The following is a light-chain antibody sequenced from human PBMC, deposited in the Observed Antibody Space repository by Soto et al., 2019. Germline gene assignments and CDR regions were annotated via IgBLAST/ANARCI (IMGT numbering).Light chain of an antibody. Sequence: DIVMTQSPDSLAVSLGERATINCKSSQSVLYTSNSKNYVAWYQQKPGQPPKLLTYWASIRESGVPERFAGSGSGTDFTLTISGLQAEDVAVYYCQQYYSIPLSFGGGNKVDIK. CDR2: WAS. CDR3: QQYYSIPLS. CDR1: QSVLYTSNSKNY. J-gene: IGKJ4*01. V-gene: IGKV4-1*01.